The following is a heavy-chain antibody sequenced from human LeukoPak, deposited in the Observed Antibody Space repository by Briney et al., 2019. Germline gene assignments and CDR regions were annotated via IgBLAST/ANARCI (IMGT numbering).Heavy chain of an antibody. D-gene: IGHD3-22*01. V-gene: IGHV1-2*02. J-gene: IGHJ4*02. CDR1: GYTLTRHF. CDR3: ARDERYDSSGYPFDY. CDR2: INPNSGGT. Sequence: GGSVKVSCQGFGYTLTRHFIHRVRQAPGQRLEGMGWINPNSGGTNYAQKFQGRVTMTRDTSISTAYMELSRPRSDDTAVYYCARDERYDSSGYPFDYWGQGTLVTVSS.